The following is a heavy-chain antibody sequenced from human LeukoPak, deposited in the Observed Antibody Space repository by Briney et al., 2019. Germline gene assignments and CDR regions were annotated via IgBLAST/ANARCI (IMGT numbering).Heavy chain of an antibody. CDR1: GGSISSSSYY. J-gene: IGHJ4*02. D-gene: IGHD3-22*01. CDR3: ARHFQDDSSGYYYPYFDY. CDR2: IYYSGST. Sequence: NPSETLSLTCTVSGGSISSSSYYWGWIRQPPGKGLVWIGSIYYSGSTYYNPSLKSRVTISVDTSKNQFSLKLSSVTAADTAVYYCARHFQDDSSGYYYPYFDYWGQGTLVTVSS. V-gene: IGHV4-39*01.